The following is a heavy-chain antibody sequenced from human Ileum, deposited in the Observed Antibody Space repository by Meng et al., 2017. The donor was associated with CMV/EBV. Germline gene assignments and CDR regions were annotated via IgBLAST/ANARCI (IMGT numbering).Heavy chain of an antibody. V-gene: IGHV6-1*01. J-gene: IGHJ4*02. CDR3: ARDTYHDFWSGFSLDY. D-gene: IGHD3-3*01. CDR2: TYYRSEWHN. Sequence: VSSKRAAWNWIRQSPSRGLEWLGRTYYRSEWHNDYAASVKSRISIRPDISKNQFSLQLNSVTPEDTAVYFCARDTYHDFWSGFSLDYWGQGTLVTVSS. CDR1: VSSKRAA.